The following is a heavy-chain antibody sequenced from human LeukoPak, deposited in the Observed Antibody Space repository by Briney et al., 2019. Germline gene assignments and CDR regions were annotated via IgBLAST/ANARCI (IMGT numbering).Heavy chain of an antibody. D-gene: IGHD3-3*01. Sequence: GGSLRLSCAASGFTFSNGVMRWVRQAPGKGLEWLSSITIGGSTYYSDSVKGRFTISRDNSKNTLYLQMNSLKAEDTAVYYCARDRDMYYDFWSGYLFSRETTSYGMDVWGQGTTVTVSS. J-gene: IGHJ6*02. CDR2: ITIGGST. CDR3: ARDRDMYYDFWSGYLFSRETTSYGMDV. V-gene: IGHV3-23*01. CDR1: GFTFSNGV.